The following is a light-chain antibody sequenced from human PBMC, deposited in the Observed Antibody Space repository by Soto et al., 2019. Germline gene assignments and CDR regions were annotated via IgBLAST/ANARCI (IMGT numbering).Light chain of an antibody. J-gene: IGLJ2*01. CDR2: DVT. V-gene: IGLV2-14*03. Sequence: QSALTQPASVSGSPGQSITISCTGTSSDIGTSTYVSWYQQHPGKAPKLMIYDVTDRPSGVSNRFSGSKSANTAYLTISGLRADDEADYFCSSSTTKSTLVIFGGGTKLTVL. CDR1: SSDIGTSTY. CDR3: SSSTTKSTLVI.